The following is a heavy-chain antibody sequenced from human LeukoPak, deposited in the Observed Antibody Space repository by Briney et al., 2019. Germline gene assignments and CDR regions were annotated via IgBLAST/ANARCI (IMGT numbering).Heavy chain of an antibody. CDR1: GFTFSSYW. V-gene: IGHV3-7*01. D-gene: IGHD2-8*01. Sequence: GESLRLSCAASGFTFSSYWMSWVRQAPGKGLEWAANIKEDGTNKYYVSSVRGRFTISRDNAKNSLYLQMNSLRADDTAMYYCAREARGTRAAFDIWGQGTMVTVFS. CDR2: IKEDGTNK. J-gene: IGHJ3*02. CDR3: AREARGTRAAFDI.